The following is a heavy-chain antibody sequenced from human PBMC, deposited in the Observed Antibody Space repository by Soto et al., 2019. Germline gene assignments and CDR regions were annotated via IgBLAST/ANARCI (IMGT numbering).Heavy chain of an antibody. CDR3: VRGTTAWRGMDY. V-gene: IGHV3-74*01. CDR1: GFTFSTYC. J-gene: IGHJ4*02. Sequence: GGSLRLSCAASGFTFSTYCMHWVRHTPGTGLVWVSRTCRYGRELYYADSVKGRFTISRDDAKNTLYLQMDGLRVEDTGIYYCVRGTTAWRGMDYWGQGALVTVSS. D-gene: IGHD1-1*01. CDR2: TCRYGREL.